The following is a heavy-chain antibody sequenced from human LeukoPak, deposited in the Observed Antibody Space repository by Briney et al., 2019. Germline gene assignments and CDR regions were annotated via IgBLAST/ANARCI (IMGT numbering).Heavy chain of an antibody. V-gene: IGHV4-39*01. D-gene: IGHD3-22*01. Sequence: PSETLSLTCTVSGGSISSSSYYWGWIRQPPGKGLEWIGCIYYSASTYYNPSLKSRVTISVDTSKNQFSLKLSSVTAADTAVYHCARLEKWLLHYWGQGILVVVSS. J-gene: IGHJ4*02. CDR1: GGSISSSSYY. CDR2: IYYSAST. CDR3: ARLEKWLLHY.